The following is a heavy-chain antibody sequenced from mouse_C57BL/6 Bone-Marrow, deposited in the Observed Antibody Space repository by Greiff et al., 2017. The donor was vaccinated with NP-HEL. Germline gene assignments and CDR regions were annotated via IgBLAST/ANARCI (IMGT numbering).Heavy chain of an antibody. V-gene: IGHV5-4*01. Sequence: EVQGVESGGGLVKPGGSLKLSCAASGFTFSSYAMSWVRQTPEKRLEWVATISDGGSYTYYPDNVKGRFTISRDNAKNNLYLQMMHLKSEDTAMYYCARVGDYDDYAMDYWGQGTSVTVSS. J-gene: IGHJ4*01. CDR2: ISDGGSYT. CDR1: GFTFSSYA. CDR3: ARVGDYDDYAMDY. D-gene: IGHD2-4*01.